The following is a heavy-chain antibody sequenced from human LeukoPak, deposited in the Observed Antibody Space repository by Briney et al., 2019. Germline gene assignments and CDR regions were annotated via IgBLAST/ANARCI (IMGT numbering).Heavy chain of an antibody. CDR1: GFTFSSYA. CDR2: ISASGGST. J-gene: IGHJ4*02. V-gene: IGHV3-23*01. CDR3: AKGGSSYSEMDY. Sequence: GGSLRLSCAASGFTFSSYAMTWVRQAPGKGLEWVSAISASGGSTYYADSVKGRFTISRDNSKNTLYLQMNSLRADDTAVYYCAKGGSSYSEMDYWGQETLVTVSS. D-gene: IGHD3-22*01.